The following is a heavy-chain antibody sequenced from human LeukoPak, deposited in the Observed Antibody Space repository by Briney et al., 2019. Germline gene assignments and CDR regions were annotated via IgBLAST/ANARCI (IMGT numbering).Heavy chain of an antibody. CDR2: FDPEDGET. Sequence: ASVKVSCKVSGYTLTELSMHWVRQAPGKGLEWMGGFDPEDGETIYAQKVQGRVTMTEDTSTDTAYMELSSLRSEDTAVYYCATGDLNSSGWYLVDYWGQGTLVTVS. J-gene: IGHJ4*02. CDR1: GYTLTELS. CDR3: ATGDLNSSGWYLVDY. V-gene: IGHV1-24*01. D-gene: IGHD6-19*01.